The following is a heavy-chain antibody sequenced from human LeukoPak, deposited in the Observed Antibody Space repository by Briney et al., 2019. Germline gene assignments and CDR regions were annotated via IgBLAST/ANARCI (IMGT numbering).Heavy chain of an antibody. J-gene: IGHJ4*02. CDR2: IGADNDST. V-gene: IGHV1-18*01. CDR1: GYIFTSYG. Sequence: ASVKVSCKASGYIFTSYGITWVRQAPGQGLEWMGWIGADNDSTNYAQKLQGRVTMTTDTSTSTAYMELRSLRSDDTAVCYCARERRSGDIDYWGQGTLVTVSS. D-gene: IGHD4-17*01. CDR3: ARERRSGDIDY.